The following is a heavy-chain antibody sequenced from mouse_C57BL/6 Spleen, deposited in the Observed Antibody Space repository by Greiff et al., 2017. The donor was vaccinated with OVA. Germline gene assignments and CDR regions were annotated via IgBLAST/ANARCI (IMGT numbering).Heavy chain of an antibody. CDR2: LNPSSGYT. D-gene: IGHD1-1*01. V-gene: IGHV1-7*01. J-gene: IGHJ4*01. Sequence: QVQLQQSGAELVKPGASVKLSCKASGYTFTSYCMHWVKQRPGQGLEWIGYLNPSSGYTKYTQKFKDKATLTADKTSSTAYMQLSSLTYEDTAVYYCARGDYYGSSPYYYAMDYWGQGTSVTVSS. CDR1: GYTFTSYC. CDR3: ARGDYYGSSPYYYAMDY.